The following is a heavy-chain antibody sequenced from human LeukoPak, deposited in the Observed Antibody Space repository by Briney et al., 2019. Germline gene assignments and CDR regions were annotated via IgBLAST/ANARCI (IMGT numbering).Heavy chain of an antibody. CDR2: ISAYNGNT. CDR3: ARENSNYGEGELDY. Sequence: GASVKVSCKASGYTFTSYGISWVRQAPGQGLEWMGWISAYNGNTNYAQKLQGRVTMTTDTSTSTAYMELRSLRSDDTAVYYCARENSNYGEGELDYWGQGTLVTVSS. D-gene: IGHD4-11*01. CDR1: GYTFTSYG. J-gene: IGHJ4*02. V-gene: IGHV1-18*01.